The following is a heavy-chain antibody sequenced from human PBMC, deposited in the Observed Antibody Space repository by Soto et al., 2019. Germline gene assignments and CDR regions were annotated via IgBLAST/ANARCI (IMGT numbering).Heavy chain of an antibody. CDR3: AKGRTPDYYFDY. J-gene: IGHJ4*02. CDR1: GFTFSSYG. CDR2: ISYDGSNK. Sequence: QVQLVESGGGVVQPGRSLRLSCAASGFTFSSYGMHWVRQAPGKGLEWVAVISYDGSNKYYADSVKGRFTISRDNSKNPLYLQMNSLRAEDTAVYYCAKGRTPDYYFDYWGQGTLVTVSS. V-gene: IGHV3-30*18.